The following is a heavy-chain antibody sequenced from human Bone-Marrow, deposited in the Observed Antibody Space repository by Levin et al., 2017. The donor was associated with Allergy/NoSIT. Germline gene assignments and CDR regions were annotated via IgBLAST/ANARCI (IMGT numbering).Heavy chain of an antibody. J-gene: IGHJ4*02. V-gene: IGHV3-23*01. CDR1: GFTFSSYA. D-gene: IGHD4-17*01. Sequence: GESLKISCAASGFTFSSYAMSWVRQAPGKGLEWVSAISGSGGSTYYADSVKGRFTISRDNSKNTLYLQMNSLRAEDTAVYYCAKFSYGDPPDYWGQGTLVTVSA. CDR2: ISGSGGST. CDR3: AKFSYGDPPDY.